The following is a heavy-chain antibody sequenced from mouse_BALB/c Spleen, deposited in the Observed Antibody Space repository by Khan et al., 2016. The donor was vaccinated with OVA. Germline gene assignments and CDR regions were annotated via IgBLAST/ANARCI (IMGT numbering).Heavy chain of an antibody. CDR2: INPNNGRA. Sequence: QLQQPGAELVKPGASVKLSCKASGYTFTSYWMHWVKQRPGQGLEWIGYINPNNGRAHQNEKFKSKATLTVDKSSSTAYMQLSSLTSEDSAVHYCARGGYSSLAYWGQGTLVTVSA. J-gene: IGHJ3*01. V-gene: IGHV1S81*02. CDR3: ARGGYSSLAY. CDR1: GYTFTSYW. D-gene: IGHD2-12*01.